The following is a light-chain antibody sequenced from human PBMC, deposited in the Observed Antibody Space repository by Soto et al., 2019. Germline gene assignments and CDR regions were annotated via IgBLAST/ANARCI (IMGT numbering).Light chain of an antibody. CDR1: QSIDNN. J-gene: IGKJ4*01. CDR3: QQSITAPLT. V-gene: IGKV1-39*01. CDR2: SAS. Sequence: DIQIPQSQSSLSASVGDGVTIICRASQSIDNNLNRYQKKSGKAPQLLIYSASHLQSGAPSRFSGGGYGTDFILTISSLQPEDSAIYFCQQSITAPLTFGGGTKVEIK.